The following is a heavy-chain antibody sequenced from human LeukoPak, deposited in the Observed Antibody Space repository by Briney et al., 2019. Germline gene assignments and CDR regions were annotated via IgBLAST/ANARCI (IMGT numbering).Heavy chain of an antibody. CDR1: GYTFTIYY. V-gene: IGHV1-2*02. CDR3: ARNPPYCTSTSCYNDY. D-gene: IGHD2-2*02. J-gene: IGHJ4*02. CDR2: INPNSGAT. Sequence: ASVKVSCKASGYTFTIYYMHWVRQAPGQGLEWMGWINPNSGATSYAQRFQGRVTMTRDTSISTAYMELSGLTSNDTAVYYCARNPPYCTSTSCYNDYWGQGTLVTVSS.